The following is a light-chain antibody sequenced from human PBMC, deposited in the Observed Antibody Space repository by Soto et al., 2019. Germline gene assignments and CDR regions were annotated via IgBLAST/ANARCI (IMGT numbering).Light chain of an antibody. CDR1: LYDRSY. CDR2: YXS. J-gene: IGKJ1*01. V-gene: IGKV1-39*01. Sequence: IRVCQSLPSVFASVGATITVSXRSSLYDRSYLNWDQHDPGXAPNXXXDYXSTLHTGGPSRLSGSGSAKDFTLTIDSLQPDDFSSYYCQSNFIFTWAFGQGTKVDIK. CDR3: QSNFIFTWA.